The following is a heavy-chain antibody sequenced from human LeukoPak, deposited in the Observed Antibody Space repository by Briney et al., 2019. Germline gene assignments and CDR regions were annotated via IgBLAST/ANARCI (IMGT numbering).Heavy chain of an antibody. J-gene: IGHJ4*02. CDR2: ISSSSSYI. D-gene: IGHD6-13*01. CDR1: GFTFSSYS. CDR3: ARGQQQAYYFDY. V-gene: IGHV3-21*01. Sequence: GGSLRLSCAASGFTFSSYSMNWVRQAPGKGLECVSSISSSSSYIYYADSVKGRFTISRDNAKNSLYLQMNSLRAEDTAVYYCARGQQQAYYFDYWGQGTLVTVSS.